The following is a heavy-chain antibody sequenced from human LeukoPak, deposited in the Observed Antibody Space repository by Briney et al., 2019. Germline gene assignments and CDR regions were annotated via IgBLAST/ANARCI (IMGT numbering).Heavy chain of an antibody. Sequence: PSETLSLTCAVYGGPFSGYYWSWIRQSPGKGLEWIGEINHSGSTKYNPSLKSRVTISVDTSKNQFSLKLSSVTAADTAVYYCARRLPYSGSYYTDWGQGTLVTVSS. J-gene: IGHJ4*02. CDR1: GGPFSGYY. V-gene: IGHV4-34*01. D-gene: IGHD1-26*01. CDR3: ARRLPYSGSYYTD. CDR2: INHSGST.